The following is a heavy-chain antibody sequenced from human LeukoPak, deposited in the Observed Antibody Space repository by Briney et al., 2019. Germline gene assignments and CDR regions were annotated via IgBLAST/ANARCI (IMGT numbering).Heavy chain of an antibody. D-gene: IGHD2-15*01. J-gene: IGHJ6*03. CDR2: IGTAGDT. V-gene: IGHV3-13*01. CDR3: ARDRGGGHMDV. CDR1: GFTFSNYD. Sequence: GGSLRLSCAASGFTFSNYDMHWVRQATGKGLEWVSAIGTAGDTYYPGSVKGRFTISRENAKNSLYLQMNSLRAGDTAVCYCARDRGGGHMDVWGKGTTVTISS.